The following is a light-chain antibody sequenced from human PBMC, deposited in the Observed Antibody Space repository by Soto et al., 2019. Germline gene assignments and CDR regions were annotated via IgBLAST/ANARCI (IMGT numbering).Light chain of an antibody. Sequence: EIVLTQSPGTLSLSPGERATLSCRASQSVSSSYLAWYQQKPGQAPRLLIYGASSRATGIPDRFSGSGSGTNFTLTISRLEREDFAVYYCQQYGRSPCTFGQGTKLEIK. J-gene: IGKJ2*02. CDR2: GAS. V-gene: IGKV3-20*01. CDR3: QQYGRSPCT. CDR1: QSVSSSY.